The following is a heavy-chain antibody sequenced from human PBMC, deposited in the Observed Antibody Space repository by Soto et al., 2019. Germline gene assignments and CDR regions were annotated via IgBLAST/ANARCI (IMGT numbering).Heavy chain of an antibody. J-gene: IGHJ5*02. CDR2: IWYDGSNK. CDR3: AREDYYDSSGYPNNWFDP. CDR1: GFTFSSYG. V-gene: IGHV3-33*01. D-gene: IGHD3-22*01. Sequence: QVQLVESGGGVVQPGRSLRLSCVASGFTFSSYGMHWVRQAPGKGLEWVAVIWYDGSNKYYADSVKGRFTISRDNSKNTLYLQMNSLRAEDTAVYYCAREDYYDSSGYPNNWFDPWGQGTLVTVSS.